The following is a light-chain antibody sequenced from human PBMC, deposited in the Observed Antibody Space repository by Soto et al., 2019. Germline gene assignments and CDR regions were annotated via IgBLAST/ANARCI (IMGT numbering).Light chain of an antibody. CDR1: QSVSSSY. CDR2: GAS. CDR3: QQYGSSPLT. Sequence: EVVLTQSPGTLSLSPGERATLSCRASQSVSSSYLAWYQQKSGQAPRLLIYGASSRATGIPDRFSGSGSGTDFILTISRLEPEDFAVYYCQQYGSSPLTFGGGTKVDNK. J-gene: IGKJ4*01. V-gene: IGKV3-20*01.